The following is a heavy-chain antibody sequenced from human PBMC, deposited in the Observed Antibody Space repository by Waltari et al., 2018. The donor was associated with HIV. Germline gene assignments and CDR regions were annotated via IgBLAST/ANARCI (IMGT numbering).Heavy chain of an antibody. CDR3: AKTYYGPTSYYNVGAFDV. V-gene: IGHV1-2*02. J-gene: IGHJ3*01. D-gene: IGHD3-10*01. Sequence: VQLVQSGAQVKEPGDSVKVSCRASGYNFNSFYLHWVRQAPGQGLQWVGFIHPFRGGTNYARKFRGRVTLTRDTSIDTSFMELTGLGSDDTAVYYCAKTYYGPTSYYNVGAFDVWGQGTMVSVSS. CDR1: GYNFNSFY. CDR2: IHPFRGGT.